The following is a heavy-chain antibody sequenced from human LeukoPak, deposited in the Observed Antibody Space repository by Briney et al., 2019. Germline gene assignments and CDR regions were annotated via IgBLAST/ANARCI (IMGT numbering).Heavy chain of an antibody. CDR2: IIPIFGTA. Sequence: ASVKVSCKASGGTFSSYAINWVRQAPGQGLEWMGGIIPIFGTANYAQKFQGRVTITTDESTSTAYMELSSLRSEDTAVYYCARVRTGQQLMDAFDIWGQGTMVTVSS. J-gene: IGHJ3*02. CDR1: GGTFSSYA. D-gene: IGHD6-13*01. V-gene: IGHV1-69*05. CDR3: ARVRTGQQLMDAFDI.